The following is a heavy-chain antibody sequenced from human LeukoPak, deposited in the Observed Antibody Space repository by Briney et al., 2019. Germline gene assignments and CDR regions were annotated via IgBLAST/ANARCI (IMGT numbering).Heavy chain of an antibody. J-gene: IGHJ4*02. CDR2: ISSSRSYI. Sequence: KPGGSLRLSCAASGFTFSSYSMNWVRQAPGKGLEWVSFISSSRSYIYYADSVKGRFTISRDNAKNSLYLQMNSLRAEDTAVYYCARDGRADYWGQGTLVTVSS. CDR1: GFTFSSYS. V-gene: IGHV3-21*01. D-gene: IGHD1-26*01. CDR3: ARDGRADY.